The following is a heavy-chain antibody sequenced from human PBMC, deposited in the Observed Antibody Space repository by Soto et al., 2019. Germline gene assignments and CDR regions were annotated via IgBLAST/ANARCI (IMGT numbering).Heavy chain of an antibody. CDR2: IYPGDSDT. V-gene: IGHV5-51*01. D-gene: IGHD6-13*01. CDR1: GYSFTSYW. J-gene: IGHJ5*02. Sequence: PGASLKISCKGSGYSFTSYWIGWVRQMPGKGLEWMGIIYPGDSDTRYSPSFQGQVTISADKSISTAYLQWSSLKASDTAMYYCARRGIAAARRAYNWFDPWGQGTLVTVSS. CDR3: ARRGIAAARRAYNWFDP.